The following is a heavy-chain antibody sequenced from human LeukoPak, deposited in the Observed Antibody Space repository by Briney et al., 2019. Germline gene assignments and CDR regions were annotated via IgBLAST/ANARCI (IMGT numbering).Heavy chain of an antibody. D-gene: IGHD6-19*01. CDR1: GGSISSGSYY. V-gene: IGHV4-61*02. CDR3: ARDPIIAVTNFDY. J-gene: IGHJ4*02. CDR2: IYTSGST. Sequence: PSETLSLTCTVSGGSISSGSYYWSWIRQPAGKGLEWIGRIYTSGSTNYNPSLKSRVTISVDTSKNQFSLKLSSVTAADTAVYYCARDPIIAVTNFDYWGQGTLVTVSS.